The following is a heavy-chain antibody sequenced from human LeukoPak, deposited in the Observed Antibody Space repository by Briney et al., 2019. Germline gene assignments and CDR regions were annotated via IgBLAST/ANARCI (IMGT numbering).Heavy chain of an antibody. CDR2: IKQDGSEK. D-gene: IGHD6-13*01. J-gene: IGHJ4*02. CDR3: ASGEAAAGTELDY. Sequence: PGGSLRLSCAASGFTFSSYWMSWVRQTPGKGLGWVANIKQDGSEKYYVDSVKGRFTISRDNAKNSLYLQMNSLRAEDTAVYYCASGEAAAGTELDYWGQGTLVTVSS. V-gene: IGHV3-7*01. CDR1: GFTFSSYW.